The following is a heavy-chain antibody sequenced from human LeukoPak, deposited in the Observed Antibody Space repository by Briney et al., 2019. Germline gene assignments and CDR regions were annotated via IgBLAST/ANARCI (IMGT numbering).Heavy chain of an antibody. J-gene: IGHJ4*02. Sequence: SETLSLTCTVSGGSISSYYWSWIRQPAGKGLEWIGRIYTSGSTNYNPSLKSRVTMSVDTSKNQFSLKLSSVTAEDTAVYYCARDKSHLNLVGVIDYWGQGTLVTVSS. CDR3: ARDKSHLNLVGVIDY. CDR1: GGSISSYY. CDR2: IYTSGST. V-gene: IGHV4-4*07. D-gene: IGHD1-26*01.